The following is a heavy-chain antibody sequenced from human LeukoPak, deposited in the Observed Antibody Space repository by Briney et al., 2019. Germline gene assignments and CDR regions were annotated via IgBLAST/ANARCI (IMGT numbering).Heavy chain of an antibody. D-gene: IGHD5-18*01. V-gene: IGHV4-59*01. CDR3: ARGVANSYHYYAMDV. CDR1: GGSISSYY. CDR2: IYYSGST. Sequence: SETLSLTCTVSGGSISSYYWSWIRQPPGKGLEWIGYIYYSGSTNYNPSLKSRVTISVDTSKNQLSLKLSSVTAADTAVYYCARGVANSYHYYAMDVWGQGTTVTVSS. J-gene: IGHJ6*02.